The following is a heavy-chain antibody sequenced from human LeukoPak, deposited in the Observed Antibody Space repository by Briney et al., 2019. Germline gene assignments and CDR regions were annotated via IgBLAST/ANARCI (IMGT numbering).Heavy chain of an antibody. D-gene: IGHD3-3*01. J-gene: IGHJ4*02. Sequence: ASVKVSCKASGDTFTSYGISWVRQAPGQGLEWMGWISAYNGNTNYAQKLQGRVTMTTDTSTSTAYMELRSLRSDDTAVYYCAKDRRTWNYDDYWGQGTLVTVSS. V-gene: IGHV1-18*01. CDR1: GDTFTSYG. CDR2: ISAYNGNT. CDR3: AKDRRTWNYDDY.